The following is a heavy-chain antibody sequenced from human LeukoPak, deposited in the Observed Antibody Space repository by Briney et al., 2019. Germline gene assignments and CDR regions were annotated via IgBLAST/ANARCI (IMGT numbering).Heavy chain of an antibody. D-gene: IGHD6-13*01. CDR2: IIPIFGTA. V-gene: IGHV1-69*01. J-gene: IGHJ4*02. Sequence: SVKVSFKASGGTFSSYAISWVRQAPGQGLEWMGGIIPIFGTANYAQKFQGRVTVTADESTSTAYMELSSLRSEDTAVYYCARMYSSSWYVNYFDYWGQGTLATVSS. CDR3: ARMYSSSWYVNYFDY. CDR1: GGTFSSYA.